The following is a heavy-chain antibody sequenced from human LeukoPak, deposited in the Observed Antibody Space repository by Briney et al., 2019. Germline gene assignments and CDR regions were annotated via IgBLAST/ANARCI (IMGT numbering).Heavy chain of an antibody. Sequence: GGSLRLSCAASGFTFSSYEMNWVRRAPGKGLEWVSYISGSGSTIDYADSVKGRFTISRDNAKNSLNLQMNSLSADDTAVYYCARNFAAESYKGGYFDYWGQGTLVTVTS. CDR1: GFTFSSYE. V-gene: IGHV3-48*03. CDR3: ARNFAAESYKGGYFDY. CDR2: ISGSGSTI. D-gene: IGHD3-10*01. J-gene: IGHJ4*02.